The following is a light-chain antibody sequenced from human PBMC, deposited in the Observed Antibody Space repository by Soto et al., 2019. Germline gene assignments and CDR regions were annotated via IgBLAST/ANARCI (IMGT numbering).Light chain of an antibody. Sequence: EIVMTQSPATLSVSPGERATLSCRASQSVSSNLAGYQQKPGQPPRLLIYGASTRATGIPARFSVRGSGTEFTLTISSLLSEDFAVYYCQQYNNWPLYTFGQGTKLEIK. CDR1: QSVSSN. CDR2: GAS. J-gene: IGKJ2*01. V-gene: IGKV3-15*01. CDR3: QQYNNWPLYT.